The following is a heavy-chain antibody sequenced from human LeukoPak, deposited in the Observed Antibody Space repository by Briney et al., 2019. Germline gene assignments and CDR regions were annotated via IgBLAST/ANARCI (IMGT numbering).Heavy chain of an antibody. CDR2: IVVGSGNT. D-gene: IGHD3-9*01. Sequence: GTSVRVSCKASGFTYTSSARQTVRQARGQRLEWIGWIVVGSGNTNYAQKFQERVTITRDMSTSTAYMELSSLRSEDTAVYYRAAARVLRYFDWLWWGQGTLVTVS. CDR1: GFTYTSSA. V-gene: IGHV1-58*02. CDR3: AAARVLRYFDWLW. J-gene: IGHJ4*02.